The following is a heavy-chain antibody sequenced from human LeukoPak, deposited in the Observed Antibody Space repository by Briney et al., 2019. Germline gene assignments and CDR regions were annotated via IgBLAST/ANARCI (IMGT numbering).Heavy chain of an antibody. CDR1: GFTVSSNY. J-gene: IGHJ6*02. CDR2: IYSGGST. V-gene: IGHV3-66*01. CDR3: ARGQYCGGDCGYYYYYGMDV. Sequence: GGSLRLSCAASGFTVSSNYMSWGRQAPGKGLEWVSGIYSGGSTYYTDSVKGRHTISSNNSKNTLYLQMTSLRAEDTAVYYCARGQYCGGDCGYYYYYGMDVWGQGTTVTVSS. D-gene: IGHD2-21*02.